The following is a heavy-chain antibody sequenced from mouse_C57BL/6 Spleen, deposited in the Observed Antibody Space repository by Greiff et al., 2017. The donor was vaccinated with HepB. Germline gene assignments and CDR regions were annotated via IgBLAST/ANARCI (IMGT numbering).Heavy chain of an antibody. V-gene: IGHV14-3*01. CDR2: IDPANGNT. CDR1: GFNIQNTY. J-gene: IGHJ2*01. Sequence: VQLQQSVAELVRPGASVKLSCTASGFNIQNTYMHWVKQRPEQGLEWIGRIDPANGNTKYAPKFQGKATITADTSSNTAYLQLSSLTSEDTAIYYCARSDYFDYWGQGTTLTVSS. CDR3: ARSDYFDY.